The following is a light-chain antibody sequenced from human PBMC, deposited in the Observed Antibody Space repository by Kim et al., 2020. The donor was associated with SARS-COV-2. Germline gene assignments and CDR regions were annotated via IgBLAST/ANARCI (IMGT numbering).Light chain of an antibody. CDR3: ATWDDSLNGWV. Sequence: GHRVPISCSGGNSNIGTYTVKRYRPLPGTAPQPVIYTNNPRPSGVPDRFSGSKSGTSASLAISGLQSEDEADYYCATWDDSLNGWVFGGGTQLTVL. CDR2: TNN. CDR1: NSNIGTYT. J-gene: IGLJ3*02. V-gene: IGLV1-44*01.